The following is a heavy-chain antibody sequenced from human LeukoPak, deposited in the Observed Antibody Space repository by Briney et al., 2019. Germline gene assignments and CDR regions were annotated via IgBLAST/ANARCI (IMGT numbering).Heavy chain of an antibody. D-gene: IGHD2-21*01. CDR1: GFTFSSYG. CDR2: ISYDGSNK. J-gene: IGHJ4*02. Sequence: GRSLRLSCAASGFTFSSYGMHWVRQAPGKGLEWVAVISYDGSNKYYADSVKGRSTISRDNSKNTLYLQMNSLRAEDTAVYYCAKAPGRGGYSHLDYWGQGTLVTVSS. CDR3: AKAPGRGGYSHLDY. V-gene: IGHV3-30*18.